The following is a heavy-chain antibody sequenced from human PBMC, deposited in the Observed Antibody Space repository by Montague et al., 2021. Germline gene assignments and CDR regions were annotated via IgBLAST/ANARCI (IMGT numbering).Heavy chain of an antibody. V-gene: IGHV4-4*08. CDR3: VRRDYIGGAFPDH. CDR2: IFGTGDT. CDR1: GDPMSDYY. Sequence: SETLSLTCNVSGDPMSDYYWSWIRQSPGKGLEWLGSIFGTGDTTYNPSLSRRVTISIDTSKNQFFLELTSVTAADTAVYYCVRRDYIGGAFPDHWGQGRLVTASS. J-gene: IGHJ4*02. D-gene: IGHD2-15*01.